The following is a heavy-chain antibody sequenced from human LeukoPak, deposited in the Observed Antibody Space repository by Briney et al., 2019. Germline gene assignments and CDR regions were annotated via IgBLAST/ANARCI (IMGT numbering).Heavy chain of an antibody. CDR1: GYSISSGFY. CDR3: ARLWSGYNFDY. D-gene: IGHD5-24*01. CDR2: LYYTGSA. V-gene: IGHV4-38-2*01. J-gene: IGHJ4*02. Sequence: SETLSLTCGVSGYSISSGFYWGWIRQPPGKGLQWIGSLYYTGSAEYNPSLKSRLTMSMDKSKNQFSLKLNSVTAADTAVYYCARLWSGYNFDYGGQGTLVTVSS.